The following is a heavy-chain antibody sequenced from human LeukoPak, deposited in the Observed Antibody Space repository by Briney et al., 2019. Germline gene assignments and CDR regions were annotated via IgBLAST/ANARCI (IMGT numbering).Heavy chain of an antibody. CDR1: GFTFSNYE. V-gene: IGHV3-48*03. J-gene: IGHJ4*02. D-gene: IGHD2-21*01. CDR2: ISSRGITI. CDR3: ARQSDWSSSFDY. Sequence: GGSLRLSCAASGFTFSNYEMNWVRQAPGKGLEWNSYISSRGITIYYADSLKGRFTISRDNAKDSLYLQMNSLRAEDTAVYFCARQSDWSSSFDYWGQGTLVTVSS.